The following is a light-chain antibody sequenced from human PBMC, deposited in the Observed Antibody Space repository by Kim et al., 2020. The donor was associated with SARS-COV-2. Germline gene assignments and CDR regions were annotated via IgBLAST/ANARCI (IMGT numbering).Light chain of an antibody. CDR2: SNN. Sequence: GQRVPISCSGRSSNIGSNTVNWYQQLPGTAPKLLIYSNNQRPSGVPDRFSGSKSGTSASLAISGLQSEDEADYYCAAWDDSLNDVVFGGGTQLTVL. J-gene: IGLJ2*01. CDR3: AAWDDSLNDVV. V-gene: IGLV1-44*01. CDR1: SSNIGSNT.